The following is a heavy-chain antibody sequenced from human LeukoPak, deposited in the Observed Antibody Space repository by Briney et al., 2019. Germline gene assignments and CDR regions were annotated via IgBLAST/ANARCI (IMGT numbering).Heavy chain of an antibody. CDR1: GFTFSSYW. V-gene: IGHV3-74*01. D-gene: IGHD5-24*01. CDR3: AKARGDVYNDAFDM. Sequence: GGSLRLSCAASGFTFSSYWMHWVRQAPGKGLVWVSRINSDGSSTSYADSVKGRFTISGDNSKNTLYLQMNSLRAEDTAVYYCAKARGDVYNDAFDMWGQGKMVTVSS. J-gene: IGHJ3*02. CDR2: INSDGSST.